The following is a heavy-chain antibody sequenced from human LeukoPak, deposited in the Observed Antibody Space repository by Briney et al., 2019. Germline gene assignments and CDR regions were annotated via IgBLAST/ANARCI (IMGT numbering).Heavy chain of an antibody. J-gene: IGHJ6*03. Sequence: SVKVSCKASGGTFSSYAISWVRQAPGQGLEWMGGIIPIFGTASYAQKFQGRVTITADESTSTAYMELSSLRSEDTAVYYCATQGYSYGRHDYYYYMDVWGKGTTVTISS. CDR3: ATQGYSYGRHDYYYYMDV. CDR1: GGTFSSYA. CDR2: IIPIFGTA. V-gene: IGHV1-69*13. D-gene: IGHD5-18*01.